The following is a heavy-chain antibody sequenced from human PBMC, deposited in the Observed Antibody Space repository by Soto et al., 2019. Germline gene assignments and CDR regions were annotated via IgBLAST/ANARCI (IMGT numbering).Heavy chain of an antibody. CDR2: IVVAGDT. CDR1: GFTFSTYD. J-gene: IGHJ3*01. Sequence: EVLLVESGGGLVQPGGSLRLSCTTSGFTFSTYDMHWVRQVTGKGLEWVSGIVVAGDTYFPDSVKGRFTISRENAKNSLYLQMDSLRVEDTAVYYCARRGIDTMSGFDALHVWGLGTKVTVSS. CDR3: ARRGIDTMSGFDALHV. V-gene: IGHV3-13*01. D-gene: IGHD6-25*01.